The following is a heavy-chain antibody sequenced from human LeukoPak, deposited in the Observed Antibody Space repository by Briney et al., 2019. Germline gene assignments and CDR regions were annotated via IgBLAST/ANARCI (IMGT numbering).Heavy chain of an antibody. CDR3: ARDSANTNSNWIDP. D-gene: IGHD4-11*01. V-gene: IGHV4-61*02. CDR1: GGSISSGSYY. CDR2: IYTSGST. Sequence: SETLSLTCTVSGGSISSGSYYWSWIRQPAGKGLEWIGRIYTSGSTNYNPSLKSRVTISVDTSKNQFSLKLSSVTAADTAVYYCARDSANTNSNWIDPWGQGTPVTAPS. J-gene: IGHJ5*01.